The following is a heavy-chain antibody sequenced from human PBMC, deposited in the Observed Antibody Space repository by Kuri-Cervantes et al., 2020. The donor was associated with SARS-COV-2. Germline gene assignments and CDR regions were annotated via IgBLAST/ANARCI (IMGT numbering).Heavy chain of an antibody. V-gene: IGHV3-23*01. CDR1: GFTFSSYA. D-gene: IGHD2-2*01. J-gene: IGHJ4*02. CDR3: AKVPYPFPYQLLFDY. Sequence: GESLKISCAASGFTFSSYAMSWVRQAPGKGLEWVSAISGSGGSTYYADSVKGRFTISRDNSKNTRYLQMNSLRAEDTAVYYCAKVPYPFPYQLLFDYWGQGTLVTVSS. CDR2: ISGSGGST.